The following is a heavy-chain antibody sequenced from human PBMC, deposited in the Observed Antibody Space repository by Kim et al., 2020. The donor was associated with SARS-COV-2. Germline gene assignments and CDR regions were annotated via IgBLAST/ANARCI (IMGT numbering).Heavy chain of an antibody. CDR1: GGSISSGGYS. CDR3: ARGFDDILTGYYAARPSNWFDP. CDR2: IYYSGST. D-gene: IGHD3-9*01. V-gene: IGHV4-30-2*01. J-gene: IGHJ5*02. Sequence: SQTLSLTCAVSGGSISSGGYSWSWIRQPPGKGLEWIGYIYYSGSTYYNPSLKSRVTISVDRSKNQFSLKLSSVTAADTAVYYCARGFDDILTGYYAARPSNWFDPWGQGTLVTVSS.